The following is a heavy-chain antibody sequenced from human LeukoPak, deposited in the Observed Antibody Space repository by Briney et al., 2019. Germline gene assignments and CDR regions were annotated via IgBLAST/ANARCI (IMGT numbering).Heavy chain of an antibody. V-gene: IGHV3-48*01. Sequence: PGGSLRLSCAASGFTFSSYSMNWVRQAPGKGLEWVSYISSSSTIYYADSVKGRFTISRDNAKNSLYLQMNSLRAEDTAVYYCARARPDYDFWSGYYHAFDIWGQGTMVTVPS. CDR1: GFTFSSYS. J-gene: IGHJ3*02. CDR3: ARARPDYDFWSGYYHAFDI. CDR2: ISSSSTI. D-gene: IGHD3-3*01.